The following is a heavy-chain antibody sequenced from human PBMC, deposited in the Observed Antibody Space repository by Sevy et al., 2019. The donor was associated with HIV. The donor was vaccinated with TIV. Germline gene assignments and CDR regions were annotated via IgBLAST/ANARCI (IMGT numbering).Heavy chain of an antibody. Sequence: ASVKVSCKASGYTFTSYDINWVRQATGQGLEWMGWMNPNSGNTGYAQKFQGRVTMTRNTSISTAYMELSSLRSEDTAVYYCARTEPGMGAYGMDVWGQGTTVTVSS. V-gene: IGHV1-8*01. J-gene: IGHJ6*02. D-gene: IGHD1-26*01. CDR3: ARTEPGMGAYGMDV. CDR2: MNPNSGNT. CDR1: GYTFTSYD.